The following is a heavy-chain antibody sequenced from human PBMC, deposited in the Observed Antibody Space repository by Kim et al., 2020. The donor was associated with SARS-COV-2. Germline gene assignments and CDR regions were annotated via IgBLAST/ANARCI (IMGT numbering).Heavy chain of an antibody. CDR1: GFTFGDYA. CDR2: IRSKAYGGTT. CDR3: TRYGLGSYWFI. J-gene: IGHJ4*02. Sequence: GGSLRLSCTASGFTFGDYAMSWVRQAPGKGLEWVGFIRSKAYGGTTEYAASVKGRFTISRDDSKSIAYLQMNSLKTEDTAVYYCTRYGLGSYWFIWGQGTLVTVSS. D-gene: IGHD3-10*01. V-gene: IGHV3-49*04.